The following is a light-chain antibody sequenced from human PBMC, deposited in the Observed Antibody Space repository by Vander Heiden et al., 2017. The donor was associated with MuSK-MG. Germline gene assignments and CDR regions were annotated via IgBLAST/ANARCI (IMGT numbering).Light chain of an antibody. J-gene: IGKJ4*01. Sequence: DIQMTQSPSSLSASVGDRVTITCRASQSISTNLNWYQQKPGKAPKLLIYAASNLQSGVPSRFSGSGSGTDFTLTISKLQPEDFATYYCQQSDSSPLTFGGGTKVEIK. CDR2: AAS. CDR3: QQSDSSPLT. CDR1: QSISTN. V-gene: IGKV1-39*01.